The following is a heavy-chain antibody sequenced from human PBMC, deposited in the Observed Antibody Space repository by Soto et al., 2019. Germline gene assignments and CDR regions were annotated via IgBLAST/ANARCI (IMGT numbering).Heavy chain of an antibody. D-gene: IGHD3-16*01. J-gene: IGHJ6*04. CDR1: GYSFTSYW. V-gene: IGHV5-51*01. Sequence: PGESLKISCKGSGYSFTSYWIGWVRQMPGKGLERMGIIYPGDSDTRYSPSFQGQVTISADKSISTAYLQWSSLKASDTAMYYCGGGGFGRVIPRTRDYCGMDVGGKGTTVTVPS. CDR2: IYPGDSDT. CDR3: GGGGFGRVIPRTRDYCGMDV.